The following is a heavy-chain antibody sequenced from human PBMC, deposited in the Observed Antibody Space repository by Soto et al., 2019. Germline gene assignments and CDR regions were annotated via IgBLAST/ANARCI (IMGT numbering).Heavy chain of an antibody. CDR3: ARGRFRRTWFDP. V-gene: IGHV1-8*01. CDR2: MNPYSGNT. Sequence: QVQLVQSGAEVKQPGASVKVSCKASGYTFSDYDINWVRQAAGQGLEWMGWMNPYSGNTGYAQKFQGRVTMTTDTPITTAYMELSSLRFEDTAIYYCARGRFRRTWFDPWGQGTLVTVSS. CDR1: GYTFSDYD. D-gene: IGHD3-16*01. J-gene: IGHJ5*02.